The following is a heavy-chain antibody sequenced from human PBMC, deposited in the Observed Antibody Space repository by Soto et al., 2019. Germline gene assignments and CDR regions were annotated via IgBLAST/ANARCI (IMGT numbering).Heavy chain of an antibody. CDR3: AKYGRDSGAWKADY. Sequence: GGSLRLSCAASGFTFSSFSMTWVRQAPGKGLEWVSAVSGSGGTTYYADSVKDRLAISRDNSKSTLFLQMHSLRAEDTAVYYCAKYGRDSGAWKADYWGEGTLVTDSS. D-gene: IGHD6-19*01. J-gene: IGHJ4*02. CDR1: GFTFSSFS. CDR2: VSGSGGTT. V-gene: IGHV3-23*01.